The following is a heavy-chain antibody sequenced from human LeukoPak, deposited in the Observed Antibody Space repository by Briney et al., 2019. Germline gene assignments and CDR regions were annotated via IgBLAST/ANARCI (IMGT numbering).Heavy chain of an antibody. D-gene: IGHD3-16*01. J-gene: IGHJ4*03. CDR2: INQDGSEK. CDR3: ARADYYGRIFDY. CDR1: GFTFSNYW. V-gene: IGHV3-7*01. Sequence: GGSLRLSCAASGFTFSNYWMSWVRQAPGKGLEWVANINQDGSEKYYVDSVKGRFTISRDNAKQSLSLEMNSPRGEDTAVYYCARADYYGRIFDYWGQGTTVTVSS.